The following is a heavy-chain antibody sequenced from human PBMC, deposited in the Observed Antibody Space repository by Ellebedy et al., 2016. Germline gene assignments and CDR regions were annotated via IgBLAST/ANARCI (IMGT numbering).Heavy chain of an antibody. CDR3: ARGGGSGYSYEVY. V-gene: IGHV1-3*01. J-gene: IGHJ4*02. CDR2: INAGNGNT. Sequence: ASVKVSCKASGYNFTSYAMHWVRQAPGQRLEWMGWINAGNGNTKYSQKFQGRVTITRDTSASTAYMELSSLRSEDTAVYYCARGGGSGYSYEVYWGQGTLVTVSS. CDR1: GYNFTSYA. D-gene: IGHD5-18*01.